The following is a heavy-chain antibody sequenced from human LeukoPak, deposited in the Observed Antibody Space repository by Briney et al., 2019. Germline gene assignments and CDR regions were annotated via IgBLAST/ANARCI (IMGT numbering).Heavy chain of an antibody. V-gene: IGHV3-53*01. D-gene: IGHD3-3*02. CDR1: GFTVSTNY. CDR3: ARVGDHFHWYLDL. Sequence: GGSLRLSCAASGFTVSTNYMNWVRQAPGKGLEWVSILYSGSSTYYSDSVEGRFTISRDSSKNTLFLQMNDLRAEDTAVYYCARVGDHFHWYLDLWGRGTLVTVSS. J-gene: IGHJ2*01. CDR2: LYSGSST.